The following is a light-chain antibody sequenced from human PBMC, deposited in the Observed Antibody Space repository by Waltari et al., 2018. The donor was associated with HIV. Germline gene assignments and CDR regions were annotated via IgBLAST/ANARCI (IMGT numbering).Light chain of an antibody. Sequence: DIQMTQSPSTLSASVGDRVTITCRASQSISNWLAWYQQKPGKAPKLLIYKASSLDSGVPSRFSGSGSGTEFTLTISSLQPDDFATYYCQQYSSSSLLFGQGTKVEVK. V-gene: IGKV1-5*03. CDR2: KAS. CDR1: QSISNW. CDR3: QQYSSSSLL. J-gene: IGKJ1*01.